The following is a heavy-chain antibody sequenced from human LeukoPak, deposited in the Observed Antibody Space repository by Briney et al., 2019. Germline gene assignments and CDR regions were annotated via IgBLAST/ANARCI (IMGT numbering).Heavy chain of an antibody. J-gene: IGHJ4*02. CDR3: ARDVTPATV. V-gene: IGHV4-59*01. D-gene: IGHD3-16*01. CDR1: GGSISSNY. CDR2: VRYGGST. Sequence: PTETLSLTCTVSGGSISSNYWSWIRQPPGKGLEWIGYVRYGGSTNYNPSLKSRVTISVDTSKNQFSLKRSSVTAADTAVYYCARDVTPATVWGQGTLVAVS.